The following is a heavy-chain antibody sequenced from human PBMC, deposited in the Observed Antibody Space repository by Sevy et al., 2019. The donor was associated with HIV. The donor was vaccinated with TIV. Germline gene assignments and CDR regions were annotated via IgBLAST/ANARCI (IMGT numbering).Heavy chain of an antibody. CDR1: GFTFSSYW. J-gene: IGHJ4*02. D-gene: IGHD1-26*01. V-gene: IGHV3-74*01. CDR2: IGRDESST. Sequence: GGSLRLSCAASGFTFSSYWMHWVRQAPGKGLVSVSRIGRDESSTRYADSVKGRFTISRDNAENTVYLQLNSLRAEDTAVYYGGRWPTLVWEQHTIDYWGQGTLVTVSS. CDR3: GRWPTLVWEQHTIDY.